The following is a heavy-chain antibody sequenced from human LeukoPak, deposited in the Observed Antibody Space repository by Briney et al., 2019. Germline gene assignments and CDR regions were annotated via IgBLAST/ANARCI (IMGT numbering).Heavy chain of an antibody. CDR2: IYTSEST. D-gene: IGHD3-10*01. V-gene: IGHV4-4*07. CDR1: GGSISNYY. CDR3: ARGLWFGDENPPYFDY. Sequence: SETLSLTCTVSGGSISNYYWSWIRQPAGKGLEWIGRIYTSESTNYNSSLKSRVTISVDTSRNQFSLKLSSVTAADTAVYYCARGLWFGDENPPYFDYWGQGILVTVSS. J-gene: IGHJ4*02.